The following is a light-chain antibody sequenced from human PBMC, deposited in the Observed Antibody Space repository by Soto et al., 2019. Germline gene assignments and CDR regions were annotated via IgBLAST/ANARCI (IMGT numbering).Light chain of an antibody. V-gene: IGKV3-15*01. Sequence: EIMMAQSPATLSVSPGERATLSCRAGQSVRSNLAWYQQKPRQAPRLLIYSASTRATGIPARFSGSGSGTEFTITISSLQSEDFAVYYCQQYNNWWTFGQGTKVDI. CDR2: SAS. CDR1: QSVRSN. J-gene: IGKJ1*01. CDR3: QQYNNWWT.